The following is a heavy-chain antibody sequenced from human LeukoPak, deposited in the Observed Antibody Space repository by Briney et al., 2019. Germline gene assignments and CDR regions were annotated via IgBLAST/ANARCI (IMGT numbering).Heavy chain of an antibody. CDR3: ARWYYYETSGLYYGSFDN. CDR1: GFTFSSYS. D-gene: IGHD3-22*01. J-gene: IGHJ5*02. CDR2: ISSSSSTI. V-gene: IGHV3-48*01. Sequence: GGSLRLSCAASGFTFSSYSMNWVRQAPGKGLEWVSYISSSSSTIYYADSVKGRFTISRDNSKNTLYLQMNSLRAEDTAVYYCARWYYYETSGLYYGSFDNWGQGTLVTVSS.